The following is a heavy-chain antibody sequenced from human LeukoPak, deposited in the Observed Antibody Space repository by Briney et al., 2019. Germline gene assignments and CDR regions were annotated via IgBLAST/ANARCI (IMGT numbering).Heavy chain of an antibody. CDR2: IYSGGIT. J-gene: IGHJ4*02. CDR1: GFTVTTNY. V-gene: IGHV3-66*02. Sequence: GGSLRLSCAASGFTVTTNYMSWVRQAPGKGLDGVSVIYSGGITYYADSVKGRFTISRDSSKKTFYLQMKSLRVEDTAVYYCARRHSSGSNWGQGTLVTVSS. CDR3: ARRHSSGSN. D-gene: IGHD6-19*01.